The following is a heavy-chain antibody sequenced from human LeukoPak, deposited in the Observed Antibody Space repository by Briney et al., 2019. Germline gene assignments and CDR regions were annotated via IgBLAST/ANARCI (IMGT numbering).Heavy chain of an antibody. V-gene: IGHV3-30-3*01. CDR1: GFTFSSYA. CDR3: ARDDLDDYGDYNPDY. J-gene: IGHJ4*02. Sequence: GGSLRLSCAASGFTFSSYALHWVRQAPGKGLEWVAVISYDGSNKYYADSVKGRFTISRDNSKNTLYLQMNSLRAEDTAVYYCARDDLDDYGDYNPDYWGQGTLVTVSP. CDR2: ISYDGSNK. D-gene: IGHD4-17*01.